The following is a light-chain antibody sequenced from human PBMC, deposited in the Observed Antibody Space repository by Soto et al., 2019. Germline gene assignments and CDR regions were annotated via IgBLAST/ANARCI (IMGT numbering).Light chain of an antibody. J-gene: IGLJ2*01. V-gene: IGLV1-47*01. Sequence: QPVLTQPPSASGTPGQRVTISCSGSSSNIGSNFAYWYQQLPGTAPKLLIYRNNQRPSGVPDRFSGSKSGTSASLAISGLRSEDEADYYCAAWDDSLSGVVFGGGTQLTVL. CDR1: SSNIGSNF. CDR3: AAWDDSLSGVV. CDR2: RNN.